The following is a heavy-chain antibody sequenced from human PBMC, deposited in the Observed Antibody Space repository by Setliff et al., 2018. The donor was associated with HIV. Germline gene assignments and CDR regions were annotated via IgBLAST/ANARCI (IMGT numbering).Heavy chain of an antibody. D-gene: IGHD2-21*01. CDR2: MNPDSGNT. CDR1: GYSFTTHD. V-gene: IGHV1-8*02. Sequence: ASVKVSCKASGYSFTTHDINWVRQSPGQGLEWMGWMNPDSGNTFYAQKFKGRVTMTRDTATNTAYMELSSLTSDDTAVYFCARGSMSMVMFILVSAFDIWGQGTLVTVSS. CDR3: ARGSMSMVMFILVSAFDI. J-gene: IGHJ3*02.